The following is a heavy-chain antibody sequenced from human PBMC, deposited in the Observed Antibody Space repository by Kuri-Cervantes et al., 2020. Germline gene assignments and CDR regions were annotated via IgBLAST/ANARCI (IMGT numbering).Heavy chain of an antibody. V-gene: IGHV3-30*18. CDR2: TSYDGSNK. Sequence: GGSLRLSCVASGFTFSSYGMHWVRQAPGKGLEWVAATSYDGSNKYYGDSVKGRFTISRDNSKNMLYLQMNSLRAEDTAVYYCAKGRDFWSGSDYYYYGLDVWGQGTTVTVSS. CDR3: AKGRDFWSGSDYYYYGLDV. D-gene: IGHD3-3*01. J-gene: IGHJ6*02. CDR1: GFTFSSYG.